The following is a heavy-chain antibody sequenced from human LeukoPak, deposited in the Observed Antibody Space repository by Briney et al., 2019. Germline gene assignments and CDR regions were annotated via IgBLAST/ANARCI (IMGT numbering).Heavy chain of an antibody. D-gene: IGHD1/OR15-1a*01. CDR3: ARDRAGKKTTSLWLGY. CDR1: GYTFTSYY. Sequence: ASVKVSCKASGYTFTSYYMHWVRQAPGQGLEWMGIINPSGGSTSYAQKFQGRVTMTRDTSTSTVYMELSSLRSEDTAVYYCARDRAGKKTTSLWLGYWGQGTLVTVSS. J-gene: IGHJ4*02. V-gene: IGHV1-46*01. CDR2: INPSGGST.